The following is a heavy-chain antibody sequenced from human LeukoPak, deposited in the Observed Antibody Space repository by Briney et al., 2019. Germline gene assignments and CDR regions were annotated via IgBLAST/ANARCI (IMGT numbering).Heavy chain of an antibody. D-gene: IGHD5-18*01. CDR1: GYTFTAYY. CDR2: INPDNGGT. V-gene: IGHV1-2*02. CDR3: ARGPNTAAFDI. J-gene: IGHJ3*02. Sequence: ASVKVSCKASGYTFTAYYMHWFRQAPGQGLEWMGWINPDNGGTDSAQMFQGRVTMTRDTSICTAYMDLSRLTSDDTAVYYCARGPNTAAFDIWGQGTMVTVSS.